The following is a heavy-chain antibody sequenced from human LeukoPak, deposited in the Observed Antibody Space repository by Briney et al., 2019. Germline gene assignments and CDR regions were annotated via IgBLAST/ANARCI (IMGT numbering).Heavy chain of an antibody. D-gene: IGHD5-12*01. V-gene: IGHV3-21*01. CDR2: ISSSSSYI. Sequence: NPGGSLRLSCAASKFTFSSYTMNWVRQAPGKGLEWVSSISSSSSYIYYADSVKGRFTISRDNAKNSLYLQMNSLRAEDTAVYYCARGLYSGYDFDYWGQGTLVTVSS. CDR3: ARGLYSGYDFDY. CDR1: KFTFSSYT. J-gene: IGHJ4*02.